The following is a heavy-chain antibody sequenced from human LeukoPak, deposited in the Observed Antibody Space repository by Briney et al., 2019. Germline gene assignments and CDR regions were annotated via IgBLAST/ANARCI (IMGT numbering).Heavy chain of an antibody. CDR3: ARASGIVVVPADGAFDAFDI. CDR2: IIPIFGTA. V-gene: IGHV1-69*13. J-gene: IGHJ3*02. D-gene: IGHD2-2*01. CDR1: GGTFSSYA. Sequence: SVKVSCKASGGTFSSYAIRWVRQAPGQGLEWMGGIIPIFGTANYAQKFQGRVTITADESTSTAYMELSSLRAEDTAEYYCARASGIVVVPADGAFDAFDIWGQGTMVTVSS.